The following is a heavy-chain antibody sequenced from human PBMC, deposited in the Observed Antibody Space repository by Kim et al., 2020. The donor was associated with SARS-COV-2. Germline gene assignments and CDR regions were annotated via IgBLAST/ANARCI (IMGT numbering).Heavy chain of an antibody. J-gene: IGHJ4*02. D-gene: IGHD6-13*01. CDR3: GRDYSD. CDR1: GFTFRSYG. CDR2: IKEDGSEK. Sequence: GGSLRLSCAASGFTFRSYGMSWVRQAPGKGLEWVANIKEDGSEKYDVDSVRGRFTISRDNAKNSLFLQMNSLRAEDAAVYYCGRDYSDWGQGTLVTVSS. V-gene: IGHV3-7*01.